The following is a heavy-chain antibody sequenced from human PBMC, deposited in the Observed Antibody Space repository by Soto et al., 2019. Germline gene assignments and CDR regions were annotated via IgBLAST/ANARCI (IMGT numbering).Heavy chain of an antibody. CDR1: DGSMNSDSSY. CDR3: ARLGGYVSVGYYYLWDS. D-gene: IGHD3-22*01. V-gene: IGHV4-39*01. Sequence: SETLSLTCRVSDGSMNSDSSYWGWIRQPPWKGLEWIGVINHSGSTYHNLSLKGRVTMSVDASRNQFSLKLTSMTAADTAVYYCARLGGYVSVGYYYLWDSWGQGXLVTVYS. CDR2: INHSGST. J-gene: IGHJ4*02.